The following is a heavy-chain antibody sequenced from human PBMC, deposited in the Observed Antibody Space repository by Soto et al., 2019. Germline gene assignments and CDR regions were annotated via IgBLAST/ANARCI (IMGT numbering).Heavy chain of an antibody. J-gene: IGHJ4*02. CDR1: GFTFSSNA. D-gene: IGHD3-10*01. Sequence: EVQLLESGGGLVQPGGSLRLSCAASGFTFSSNAMSWVRQAPGKGLEWVSGVSDSGGITYYADSVKGRFTISRDNSKSMLYLQMNSLGADDTAVYYCAKADSGQRSSVYWGQGTLVTVSS. CDR2: VSDSGGIT. CDR3: AKADSGQRSSVY. V-gene: IGHV3-23*01.